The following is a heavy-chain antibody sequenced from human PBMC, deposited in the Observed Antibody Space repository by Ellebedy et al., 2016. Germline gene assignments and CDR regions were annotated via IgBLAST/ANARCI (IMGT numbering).Heavy chain of an antibody. J-gene: IGHJ5*02. Sequence: SVKVSXXASGGTFSSYAISWVRQAPGQGLEWMGGIIPIFGTANYAQKFQGRVTITADKSTSTAYMELSSLRSEDTAVYYCARDVTIFGVVIIPGGWFDPWGQGTLVTVSS. D-gene: IGHD3-3*01. V-gene: IGHV1-69*06. CDR1: GGTFSSYA. CDR3: ARDVTIFGVVIIPGGWFDP. CDR2: IIPIFGTA.